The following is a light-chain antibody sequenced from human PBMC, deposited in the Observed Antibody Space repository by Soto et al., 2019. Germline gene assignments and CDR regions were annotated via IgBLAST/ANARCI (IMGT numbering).Light chain of an antibody. Sequence: EIVLTQSPGTLSLSPGERATLSCRASQSVSGNYLAWYQQKPGQSPRLLIYGSSDRATGIPDRFSGSGSGTDFTLTITRVEPEDCAAYYCQQYGSSPPYTFGQGNKLEIK. CDR1: QSVSGNY. CDR2: GSS. J-gene: IGKJ2*01. CDR3: QQYGSSPPYT. V-gene: IGKV3-20*01.